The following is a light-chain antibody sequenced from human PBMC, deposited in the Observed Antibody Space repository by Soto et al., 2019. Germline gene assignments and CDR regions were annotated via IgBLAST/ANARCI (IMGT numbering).Light chain of an antibody. V-gene: IGLV2-14*03. CDR1: SSDVGYYNY. CDR2: DVS. J-gene: IGLJ2*01. Sequence: QSALTQPASVSGSPGQMITISCTGTSSDVGYYNYVSWYQQHPGKAPNLMIYDVSNRPSGVSNRFSGSKSGNTASLTISGLQAEDDADDSCSSQGASSTLVFGGGAKLSVL. CDR3: SSQGASSTLV.